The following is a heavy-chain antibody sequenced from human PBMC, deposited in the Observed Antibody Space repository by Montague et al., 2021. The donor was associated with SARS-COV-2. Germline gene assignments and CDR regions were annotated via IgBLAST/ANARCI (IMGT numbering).Heavy chain of an antibody. CDR2: IHYSGRT. Sequence: SETLSLTCTVSNASFDNYYWSWVRQSPGKGLEYIGYIHYSGRTNYNPSLRSRVTISIDTFKNQLSLKLMSVTAAETAIYFCARRIVTYYWYFDLWGRGTLVTVSS. CDR3: ARRIVTYYWYFDL. CDR1: NASFDNYY. J-gene: IGHJ2*01. D-gene: IGHD2-15*01. V-gene: IGHV4-59*01.